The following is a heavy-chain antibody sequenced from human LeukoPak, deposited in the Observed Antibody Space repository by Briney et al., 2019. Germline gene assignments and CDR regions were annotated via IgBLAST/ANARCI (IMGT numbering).Heavy chain of an antibody. D-gene: IGHD2/OR15-2a*01. CDR1: GGSISSSSYY. CDR2: IYYSGST. J-gene: IGHJ6*03. CDR3: ARAMTTWYYYYYYMDV. V-gene: IGHV4-39*07. Sequence: PSETLSLTCTVSGGSISSSSYYWGWIRQPPGKGLEWIGSIYYSGSTYYNPSLKSRVTISVDTSKNQFSLKLSSVTAADTAVYYCARAMTTWYYYYYYMDVWGKGTTVTVSS.